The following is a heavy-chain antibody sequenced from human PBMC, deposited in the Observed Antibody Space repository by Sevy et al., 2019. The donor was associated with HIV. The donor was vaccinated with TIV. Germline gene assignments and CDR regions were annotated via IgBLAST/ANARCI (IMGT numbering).Heavy chain of an antibody. J-gene: IGHJ4*02. Sequence: GGSLRLSCAASGFTFSSYGMHWVRQAPGKGLEWVAVIWYDGSNKYYADSVKGRFTISRDNSKNTLYLQMNSLRAEDTAVYYYARDSSGWHGEDYWGQGTLVTVSS. V-gene: IGHV3-33*01. CDR3: ARDSSGWHGEDY. CDR2: IWYDGSNK. D-gene: IGHD6-19*01. CDR1: GFTFSSYG.